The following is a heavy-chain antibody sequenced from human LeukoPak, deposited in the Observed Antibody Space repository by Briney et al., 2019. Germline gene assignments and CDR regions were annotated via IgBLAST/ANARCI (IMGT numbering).Heavy chain of an antibody. CDR1: GFTFSSYA. V-gene: IGHV3-23*01. CDR2: ISGRGGST. Sequence: GGSLRLSCAASGFTFSSYAMSWVRQAPGKGLEGVSAISGRGGSTYYADSVKGRFTISRDNSKNTLYLQMNSLRAEDTAVYYCAKGTHSSSWSWYFDLWGRGTLVTVSS. J-gene: IGHJ2*01. CDR3: AKGTHSSSWSWYFDL. D-gene: IGHD6-13*01.